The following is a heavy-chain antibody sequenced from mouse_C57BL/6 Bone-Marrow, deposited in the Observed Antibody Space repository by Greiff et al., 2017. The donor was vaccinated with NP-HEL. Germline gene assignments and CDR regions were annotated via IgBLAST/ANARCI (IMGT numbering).Heavy chain of an antibody. J-gene: IGHJ1*03. CDR1: GYAFTNYL. CDR2: INPGSGGT. D-gene: IGHD2-2*01. Sequence: VQLQQSGAELVRPGTSVKVSCKASGYAFTNYLIEWVKQRPGQGLEWIGVINPGSGGTNYNEKFKGKATLTADKSSSTAYMQLSSLTSEDSAVYVCAREVYYGYDGGYFDVWGTGTTVTVSS. V-gene: IGHV1-54*01. CDR3: AREVYYGYDGGYFDV.